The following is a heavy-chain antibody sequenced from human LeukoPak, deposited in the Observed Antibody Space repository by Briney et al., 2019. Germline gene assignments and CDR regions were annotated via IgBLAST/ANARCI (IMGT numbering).Heavy chain of an antibody. V-gene: IGHV4-34*01. CDR2: INHRGST. CDR1: GGSFSGYH. CDR3: ALARSEYHYGMDV. Sequence: SETLSLTCAVYGGSFSGYHWSWIRQPPGKGLEWIGEINHRGSTNYNPSLKSRVTMSVDTSKNQFSLKLSSVTAADTAVYYCALARSEYHYGMDVWGQGATVTVSS. J-gene: IGHJ6*02.